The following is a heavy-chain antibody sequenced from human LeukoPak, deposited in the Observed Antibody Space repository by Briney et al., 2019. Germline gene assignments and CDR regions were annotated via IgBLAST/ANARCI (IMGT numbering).Heavy chain of an antibody. Sequence: PSETLSLTCTVSGGSISTSNYYWGWIRQPPGKGLEWIGNIFYSGSTYYNPSLKSRVTISVDTSKNQFSLKLSSVTAADTAVYYCARGGGSGSYPAYYYFDYWGQGTLVTVSS. V-gene: IGHV4-39*07. CDR3: ARGGGSGSYPAYYYFDY. CDR1: GGSISTSNYY. D-gene: IGHD1-26*01. CDR2: IFYSGST. J-gene: IGHJ4*02.